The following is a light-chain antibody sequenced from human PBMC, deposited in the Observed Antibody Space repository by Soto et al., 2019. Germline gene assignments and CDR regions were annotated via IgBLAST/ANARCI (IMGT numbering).Light chain of an antibody. CDR2: AAS. J-gene: IGKJ3*01. V-gene: IGKV1-8*01. CDR3: QQYYSYPPFT. CDR1: QGISSY. Sequence: AIRMTQSPSSLSASTGDRVTITCRASQGISSYLAWYQQKPGKAPKLLIYAASTLQSGVPSRFSGSGSRTDFTLTISCLQSEDFATYYCQQYYSYPPFTFGPGTKVDIK.